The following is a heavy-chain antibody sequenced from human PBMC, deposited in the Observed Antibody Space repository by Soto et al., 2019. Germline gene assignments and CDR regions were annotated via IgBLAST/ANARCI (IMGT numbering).Heavy chain of an antibody. Sequence: ASVKVSCKASGYTFTSYAIHWVRQAPGQRLEWMGWINAGNGNTKYSQKFQGRVTITRDTSASTAYMELSSLRSEDTAVYYCASQDYYDSSGYYSFDYWGQGTLVTVS. CDR1: GYTFTSYA. D-gene: IGHD3-22*01. V-gene: IGHV1-3*01. J-gene: IGHJ4*02. CDR3: ASQDYYDSSGYYSFDY. CDR2: INAGNGNT.